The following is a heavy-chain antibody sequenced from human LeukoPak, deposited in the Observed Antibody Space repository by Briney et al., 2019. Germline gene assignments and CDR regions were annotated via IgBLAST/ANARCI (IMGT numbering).Heavy chain of an antibody. D-gene: IGHD1-1*01. V-gene: IGHV4-30-2*01. CDR2: IYHSGST. J-gene: IGHJ6*02. Sequence: SETLSLTCTVSGGSISSGGYYWSWIRQPPGKGLEWIGYIYHSGSTYYNPSLKSRVTISVDTSKNQFSLKLSSVTAADTAVYYCARDAGHQLSRRNYYAMDVWGQGTTVTVSS. CDR3: ARDAGHQLSRRNYYAMDV. CDR1: GGSISSGGYY.